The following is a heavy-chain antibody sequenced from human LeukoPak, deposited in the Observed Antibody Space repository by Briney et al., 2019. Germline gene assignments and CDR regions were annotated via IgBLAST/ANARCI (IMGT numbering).Heavy chain of an antibody. CDR2: ISGYGT. D-gene: IGHD6-6*01. Sequence: GGSLRLSCAASGFTLNNFAMTWVRQAPGKGPEWVSGISGYGTFYADSVKGRFTISRDDSKNTLYLQMNSLRAEDTAVYYCAKVQQFETRLDHWGQGTLVTVSS. J-gene: IGHJ4*02. CDR3: AKVQQFETRLDH. V-gene: IGHV3-23*01. CDR1: GFTLNNFA.